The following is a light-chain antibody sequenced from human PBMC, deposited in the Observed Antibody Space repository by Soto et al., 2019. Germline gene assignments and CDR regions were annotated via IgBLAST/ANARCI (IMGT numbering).Light chain of an antibody. CDR2: ATS. CDR3: HQFGYSPRT. CDR1: QNLGTLY. V-gene: IGKV3-20*01. J-gene: IGKJ1*01. Sequence: EIVLTQSPGTLSLSPVERGTLSCSASQNLGTLYLAWFQQKPGQAPRLLIFATSRRATDIPDRFSGSGSGTDFTLAIRRLEPEDFAVYYCHQFGYSPRTFGQGTKV.